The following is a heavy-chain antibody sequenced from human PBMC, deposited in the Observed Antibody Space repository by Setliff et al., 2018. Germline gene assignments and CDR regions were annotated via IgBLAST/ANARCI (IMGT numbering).Heavy chain of an antibody. CDR2: IYYSGST. D-gene: IGHD1-7*01. J-gene: IGHJ2*01. Sequence: SETLSLTCIVSGASITSEAYYWSWIRQYPGKGLEWIGYIYYSGSTYYNPSLESRVTVSLDTSKNHFSLELTSVTAADTAVYFCARSRTTAVKGGVFAVWGRGTRVTVSS. CDR1: GASITSEAYY. CDR3: ARSRTTAVKGGVFAV. V-gene: IGHV4-31*03.